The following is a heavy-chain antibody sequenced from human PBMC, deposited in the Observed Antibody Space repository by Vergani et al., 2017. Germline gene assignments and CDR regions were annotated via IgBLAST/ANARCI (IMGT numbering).Heavy chain of an antibody. V-gene: IGHV4-38-2*01. D-gene: IGHD3-10*01. CDR2: VHRNGKT. Sequence: QVDLQESGPGLVKSSETLSLNCAVSGYSVGCGYYWGWLRQPPGRGLEWIGCVHRNGKTYYTSSLRSRATISRDTSKNQFSLRLTSVTAADTAVYYCARQNPYGSAHVDFWGRGVLVTVSA. J-gene: IGHJ4*02. CDR3: ARQNPYGSAHVDF. CDR1: GYSVGCGYY.